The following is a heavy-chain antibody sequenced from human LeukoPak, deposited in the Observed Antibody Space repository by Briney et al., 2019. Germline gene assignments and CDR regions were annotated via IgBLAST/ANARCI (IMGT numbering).Heavy chain of an antibody. CDR2: INHSGST. Sequence: GSLRLSCAASGFTFSTYSMSWIRQPPGKGLEWIGEINHSGSTNYNPSLKSRVTISVDTSKNQFSLKLSSVTAADTAVYYCARTYYYDSSGLLDYWGQGTLVTVSS. CDR1: GFTFSTYS. J-gene: IGHJ4*02. V-gene: IGHV4-34*01. D-gene: IGHD3-22*01. CDR3: ARTYYYDSSGLLDY.